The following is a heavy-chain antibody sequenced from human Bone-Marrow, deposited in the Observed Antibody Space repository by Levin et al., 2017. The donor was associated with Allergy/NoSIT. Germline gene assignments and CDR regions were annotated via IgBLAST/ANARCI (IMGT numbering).Heavy chain of an antibody. J-gene: IGHJ4*02. Sequence: SCAASGFTFSSYAMHWVRQAPGKGLEWVAVISYDGSNKYYADSVKGRFTISRDNSKNTLYLQMNSLRAEDTAVYYCARDRPGIAAAVTTFFDYWGQGTLVTVSS. CDR1: GFTFSSYA. D-gene: IGHD6-13*01. V-gene: IGHV3-30-3*01. CDR2: ISYDGSNK. CDR3: ARDRPGIAAAVTTFFDY.